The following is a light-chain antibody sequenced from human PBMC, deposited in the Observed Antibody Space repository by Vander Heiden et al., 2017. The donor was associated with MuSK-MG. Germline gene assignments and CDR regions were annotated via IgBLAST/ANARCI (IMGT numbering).Light chain of an antibody. Sequence: QSVLTPPPSASGTPGQRVTISCSGSSSNIGSNTVNWYQQLPGTAPKLLIYSNNQRPSGVPDRFSGSKSGTSASLAISGLQSEDEADYYCAAWDDSLNGPWVFGGGTKLTVL. CDR2: SNN. J-gene: IGLJ3*02. CDR3: AAWDDSLNGPWV. V-gene: IGLV1-44*01. CDR1: SSNIGSNT.